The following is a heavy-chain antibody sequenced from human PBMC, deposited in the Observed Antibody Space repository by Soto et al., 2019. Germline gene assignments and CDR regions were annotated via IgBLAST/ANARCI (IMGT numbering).Heavy chain of an antibody. CDR1: GFTFSSDA. CDR3: VRHWLATREFDY. Sequence: SGGSLRLSCAASGFTFSSDAMSWVRQAPGKGLEWVSSLSSSSGHIYYADSVKGRFTISRDNAKNSLYLQMNSLRAEDTAVYYCVRHWLATREFDYWGQGTMVTVYS. V-gene: IGHV3-21*01. D-gene: IGHD1-26*01. J-gene: IGHJ4*02. CDR2: LSSSSGHI.